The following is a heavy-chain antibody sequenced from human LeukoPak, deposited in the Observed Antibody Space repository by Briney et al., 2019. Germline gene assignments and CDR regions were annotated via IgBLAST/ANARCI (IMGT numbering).Heavy chain of an antibody. CDR1: GYTFTSYD. CDR3: ARNYDILTGYSIFDY. D-gene: IGHD3-9*01. V-gene: IGHV1-18*01. J-gene: IGHJ4*02. CDR2: ISAYNGKT. Sequence: GASVKVSCKASGYTFTSYDISWVRQAPGQGLEWMGWISAYNGKTNYAQKLQGRVTMTTDTSTSTAYRELRSLRYDDTAVYYCARNYDILTGYSIFDYWGQGTLVTVSS.